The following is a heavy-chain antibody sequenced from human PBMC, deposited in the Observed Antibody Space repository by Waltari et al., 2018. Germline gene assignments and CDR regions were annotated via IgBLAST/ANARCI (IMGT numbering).Heavy chain of an antibody. V-gene: IGHV3-64*01. CDR1: GFTFSSYA. CDR2: ISSNGGST. CDR3: ARESCSGGSCFGAFDY. D-gene: IGHD2-15*01. Sequence: EVQLVESGGGLVQPGGSLRLSCAASGFTFSSYAMHWVRQAPGKGLEYVSAISSNGGSTYYANSVKGRFTISRDNSKNTLYLQMGSLRAEDMAVYYCARESCSGGSCFGAFDYWGQGTLVTVSS. J-gene: IGHJ4*02.